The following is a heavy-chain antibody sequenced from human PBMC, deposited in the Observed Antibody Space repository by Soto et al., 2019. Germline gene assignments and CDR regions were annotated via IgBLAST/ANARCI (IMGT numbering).Heavy chain of an antibody. V-gene: IGHV1-18*01. CDR3: ARASRYYWNYMMY. CDR2: VSAYNGNT. D-gene: IGHD1-7*01. CDR1: GYTFSNDA. Sequence: QVQLVQSGAEVKKPEASVKVSRKASGYTFSNDAITWVRQAPGQGLEWMGWVSAYNGNTNYAQKFKGRVTMTTDTSTSTAYMEIRSLRYDDTAVYFCARASRYYWNYMMYWGQGTLVTVSS. J-gene: IGHJ4*02.